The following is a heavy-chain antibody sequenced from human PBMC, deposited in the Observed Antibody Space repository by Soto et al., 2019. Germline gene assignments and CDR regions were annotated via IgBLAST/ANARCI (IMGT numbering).Heavy chain of an antibody. CDR2: ISYDGSNK. CDR3: ATNYDSSMIKPSFEY. CDR1: GFTFSSYG. V-gene: IGHV3-30*03. Sequence: PGGSLRISCAASGFTFSSYGMHWVRQAPSKGLEWVAVISYDGSNKYYADSVKGRFTISRDNSKNTLYLQMNSLRAEDTAVYYCATNYDSSMIKPSFEYWGQGTLVTVSS. J-gene: IGHJ4*02. D-gene: IGHD3-22*01.